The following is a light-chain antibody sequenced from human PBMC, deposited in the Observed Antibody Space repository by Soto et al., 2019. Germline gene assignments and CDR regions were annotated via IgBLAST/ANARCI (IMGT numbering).Light chain of an antibody. Sequence: DIPMTQSPSTLSASVGDRVTITCRASQSINSWLAWYQQKPGKAPKLLIYKASTLESGVPSRFSGSESGTEFTLTISSLQPDDFATYYCQKYNSYWTFGQGTKVEIK. CDR3: QKYNSYWT. CDR1: QSINSW. J-gene: IGKJ1*01. V-gene: IGKV1-5*03. CDR2: KAS.